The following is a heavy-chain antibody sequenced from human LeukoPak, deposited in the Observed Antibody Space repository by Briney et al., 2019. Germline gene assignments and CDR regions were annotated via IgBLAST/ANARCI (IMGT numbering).Heavy chain of an antibody. CDR2: ISSSSSYI. D-gene: IGHD2-15*01. CDR3: AREGYCSGGSCPYYFDY. V-gene: IGHV3-21*01. CDR1: GFTFSSYS. Sequence: PGGSLGLSCAASGFTFSSYSMNWVRQAPGKGLEWVSSISSSSSYIYYADSVKGRFTISRDNAKNSLYLQMNSLRAEDTAVYYCAREGYCSGGSCPYYFDYWGQGTLVTVSS. J-gene: IGHJ4*02.